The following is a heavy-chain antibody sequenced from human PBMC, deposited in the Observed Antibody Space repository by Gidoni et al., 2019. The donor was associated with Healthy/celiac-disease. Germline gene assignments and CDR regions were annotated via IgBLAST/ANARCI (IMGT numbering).Heavy chain of an antibody. CDR1: GFTFGDYA. D-gene: IGHD3-3*01. J-gene: IGHJ4*02. Sequence: EVQLVESGGGLVQPGRSLRLSCTASGFTFGDYAMSWVRQAPGKGLEWVGFIRSKAYGGTTEYAASVKGRFTISRDDSKSIAYLQMNSLKTEDTAVYYCTRGGRFLEWLPLDYWGQGTLVTVSS. V-gene: IGHV3-49*04. CDR3: TRGGRFLEWLPLDY. CDR2: IRSKAYGGTT.